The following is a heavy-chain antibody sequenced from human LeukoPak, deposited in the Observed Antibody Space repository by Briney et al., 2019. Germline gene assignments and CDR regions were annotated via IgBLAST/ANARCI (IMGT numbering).Heavy chain of an antibody. J-gene: IGHJ3*02. CDR3: ARLTALAGHRGAFDI. D-gene: IGHD6-19*01. CDR2: IYYNGNT. CDR1: GGSIGGHTFY. Sequence: SETLSLTCNVSGGSIGGHTFYWDWIRQPPGKGLEWIATIYYNGNTFYNPSLKSRVAISIGMSKSQFSLHLSSVTAAATAIYYCARLTALAGHRGAFDIWGPGTMVTVSS. V-gene: IGHV4-39*01.